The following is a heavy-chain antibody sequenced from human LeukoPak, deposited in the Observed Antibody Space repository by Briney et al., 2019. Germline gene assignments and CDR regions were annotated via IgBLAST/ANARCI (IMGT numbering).Heavy chain of an antibody. CDR1: GFIFTGYA. V-gene: IGHV3-30*09. CDR3: ARGSYSSPPS. D-gene: IGHD6-13*01. CDR2: ISFDGSME. Sequence: GGSLRLSCAASGFIFTGYAMHWVRQAPGKGLEWVAVISFDGSMEYYAESVKGRFAMSRDNSKNTVYLQMNSLRAEDTAVYYCARGSYSSPPSWGQGTLVTVSS. J-gene: IGHJ4*02.